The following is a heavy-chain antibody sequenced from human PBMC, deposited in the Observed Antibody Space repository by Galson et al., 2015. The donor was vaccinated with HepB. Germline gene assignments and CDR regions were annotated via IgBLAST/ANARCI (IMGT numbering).Heavy chain of an antibody. CDR3: TTLDD. Sequence: SLRLSCAASGFTFRNAWVSWVRQAPGKGLEWVGRIKSKTGGGKTDYAAPVKGRFTISRDDSKNTLYLQLNSLKTEDTAVYFCTTLDDWGQGTLFTVSS. V-gene: IGHV3-15*01. CDR2: IKSKTGGGKT. CDR1: GFTFRNAW. J-gene: IGHJ4*02.